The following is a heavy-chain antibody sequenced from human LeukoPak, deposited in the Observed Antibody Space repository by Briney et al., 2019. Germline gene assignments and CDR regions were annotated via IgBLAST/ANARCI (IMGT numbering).Heavy chain of an antibody. CDR1: GYSISSGYY. CDR2: IYHSGST. J-gene: IGHJ4*02. Sequence: PSETLPLTCTVSGYSISSGYYWGWIRQPPGKGLEWIGSIYHSGSTYYNPSLKSRVTILVDTSKNQLSLKLSSVTAADTAVYYCARDPSAAGPPFDYWGQGTLVTVSS. V-gene: IGHV4-38-2*02. D-gene: IGHD6-13*01. CDR3: ARDPSAAGPPFDY.